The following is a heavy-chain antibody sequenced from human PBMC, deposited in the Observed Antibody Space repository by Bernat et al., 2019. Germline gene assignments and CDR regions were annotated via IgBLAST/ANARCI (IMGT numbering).Heavy chain of an antibody. D-gene: IGHD5-18*01. CDR3: ARAERAYSYGFQVY. CDR2: ISSGSSTI. Sequence: EVQLVESGGGLVQPGGSLRLSCAASGFTFDSYSMNWVRQAPGKGLEWLSYISSGSSTIFYADSVKGRFTISRDNAKNSLYLRMNSLRDEDTAVYYCARAERAYSYGFQVYWGQGTLVTVSS. V-gene: IGHV3-48*02. CDR1: GFTFDSYS. J-gene: IGHJ4*02.